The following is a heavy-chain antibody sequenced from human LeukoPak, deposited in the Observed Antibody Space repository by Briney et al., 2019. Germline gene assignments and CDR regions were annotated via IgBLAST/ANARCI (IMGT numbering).Heavy chain of an antibody. CDR3: GRRLTIFTYYFDY. Sequence: SETLSLTCTVSGGSISSGDYYWGWIRQPPGKGLEWIGSIYYSGSTYYNPSLKSRVTISVDTSKNQFSLRLSSVTAADTAIFSSGRRLTIFTYYFDYWGQGTLVSVSS. D-gene: IGHD3-9*01. V-gene: IGHV4-39*01. J-gene: IGHJ4*02. CDR2: IYYSGST. CDR1: GGSISSGDYY.